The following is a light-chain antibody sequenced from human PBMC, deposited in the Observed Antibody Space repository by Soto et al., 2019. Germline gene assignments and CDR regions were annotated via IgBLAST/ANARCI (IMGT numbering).Light chain of an antibody. CDR3: QQYNNWPT. Sequence: EIVMTQSPATPSLSPGERATLSCRASQSVSSNLAWYQQKPGQAPRLLIYGASTRATGIPARFSVSGSGTEFTLTISSMQSEDFAVYDCQQYNNWPTFGQGTKVDIK. CDR1: QSVSSN. J-gene: IGKJ1*01. V-gene: IGKV3-15*01. CDR2: GAS.